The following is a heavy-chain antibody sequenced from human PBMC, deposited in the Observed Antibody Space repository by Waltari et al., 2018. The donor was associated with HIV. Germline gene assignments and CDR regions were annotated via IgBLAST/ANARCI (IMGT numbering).Heavy chain of an antibody. CDR2: IDQSGAG. CDR1: GGSSSGFY. J-gene: IGHJ6*02. Sequence: QVQLQQWGAGQVKPSETLSLTCILSGGSSSGFYLTWVRDSPGKGLEWMGEIDQSGAGRFNPSLKRRITFSMDTSRSHFALKLSPVSPADTAVYYCARGPSLRAFRGNLYFNSSLDVWGQGTTVTVSS. D-gene: IGHD1-1*01. V-gene: IGHV4-34*02. CDR3: ARGPSLRAFRGNLYFNSSLDV.